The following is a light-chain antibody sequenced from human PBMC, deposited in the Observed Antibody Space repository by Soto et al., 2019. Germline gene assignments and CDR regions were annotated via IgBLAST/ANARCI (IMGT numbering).Light chain of an antibody. Sequence: EIVMTQSPATLSVSPGERATLSCRASQSVSSNLAWYQQKPGQAPRLLIYGASTRATGIPARFSGSGSGTEFTLTISSLQFEDFAVYYCQQYDNWPLTVGGGTKVDIK. J-gene: IGKJ4*01. V-gene: IGKV3-15*01. CDR2: GAS. CDR1: QSVSSN. CDR3: QQYDNWPLT.